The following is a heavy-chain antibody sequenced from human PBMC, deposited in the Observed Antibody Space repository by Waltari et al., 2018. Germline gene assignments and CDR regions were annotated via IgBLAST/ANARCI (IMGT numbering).Heavy chain of an antibody. CDR1: GYTFSNYW. CDR3: ARHVGGYCSGGNCYADF. V-gene: IGHV5-51*01. Sequence: EVKLVQSGAAVKKPGESLKISCKGSGYTFSNYWIGWVRQMPGKGLEWMGIIYPGASETRHSPSFQGQVTISADKSFNTAYLQWSSLKASDTAMYYCARHVGGYCSGGNCYADFWGQGTLVTVSS. J-gene: IGHJ4*02. D-gene: IGHD2-15*01. CDR2: IYPGASET.